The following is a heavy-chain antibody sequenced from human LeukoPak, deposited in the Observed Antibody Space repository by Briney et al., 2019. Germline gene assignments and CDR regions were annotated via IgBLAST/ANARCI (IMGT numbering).Heavy chain of an antibody. CDR3: TRDRGAYNLYDY. CDR1: GFTFGDYA. V-gene: IGHV3-49*03. CDR2: IGSKAYGETA. D-gene: IGHD1-1*01. Sequence: GGSLRLSCTASGFTFGDYAMSWIRQAPGKGLEWVGFIGSKAYGETADYAASVKGRFTISRDDSKAIAYLQMNSLKTEDTAVYHRTRDRGAYNLYDYWGQGTLVTVSS. J-gene: IGHJ4*02.